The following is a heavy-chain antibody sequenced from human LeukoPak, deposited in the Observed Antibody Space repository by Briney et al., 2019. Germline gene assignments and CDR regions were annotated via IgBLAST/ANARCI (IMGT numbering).Heavy chain of an antibody. CDR1: GFTFSSYG. V-gene: IGHV3-33*01. D-gene: IGHD3-22*01. J-gene: IGHJ4*02. CDR2: IWYDGSNK. Sequence: PGRSLRLSCAASGFTFSSYGMHWVRQAPGKGLEWVAVIWYDGSNKYYADSVKGRFTISRDNSKNTLYLQMNSLRAEDTAVHYCARDRTYYYDSSGDYYFDYWGQGTLVTVSS. CDR3: ARDRTYYYDSSGDYYFDY.